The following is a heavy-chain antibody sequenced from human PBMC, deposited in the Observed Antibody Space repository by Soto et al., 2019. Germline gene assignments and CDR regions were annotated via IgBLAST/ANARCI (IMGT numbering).Heavy chain of an antibody. Sequence: GGSLRLSCAASGFTFSSYAMSWVRQAPGKGLEWVSAISGSGSSTYYADSVKGRFTISRDNSKNTLYLRMNSLRAEDTAVYYCAKDSNAVAVLELDPWGQGTLVTVSS. CDR3: AKDSNAVAVLELDP. V-gene: IGHV3-23*01. CDR1: GFTFSSYA. D-gene: IGHD6-19*01. J-gene: IGHJ5*02. CDR2: ISGSGSST.